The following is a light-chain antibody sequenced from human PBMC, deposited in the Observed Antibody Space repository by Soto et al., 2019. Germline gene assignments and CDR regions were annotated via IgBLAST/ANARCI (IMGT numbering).Light chain of an antibody. V-gene: IGKV3-15*01. Sequence: EVVMTQSPATLSVSPGERATLSCRASQSVSSYLAWYQQKPGQAPRLLIFGASTRATNVPARFSGSGSGTDFTLTISSLQSEEFAVYYCQQDDNWPPLTFGGGNKVEIK. CDR2: GAS. CDR1: QSVSSY. J-gene: IGKJ4*01. CDR3: QQDDNWPPLT.